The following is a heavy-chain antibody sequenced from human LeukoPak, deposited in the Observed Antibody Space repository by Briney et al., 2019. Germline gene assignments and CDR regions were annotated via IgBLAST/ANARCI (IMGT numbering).Heavy chain of an antibody. V-gene: IGHV1-18*01. CDR2: ISAYNGNT. CDR3: ARDHRGSYGYYYYMDV. D-gene: IGHD1-26*01. CDR1: GYTFRQYS. Sequence: ASVKVSCKASGYTFRQYSISWVRQAPGQGLEWMGWISAYNGNTNYAQKLQGRVTMTTDTSTSTAYMELRSLRSDDTAVYYCARDHRGSYGYYYYMDVWGKGTTVTVSS. J-gene: IGHJ6*03.